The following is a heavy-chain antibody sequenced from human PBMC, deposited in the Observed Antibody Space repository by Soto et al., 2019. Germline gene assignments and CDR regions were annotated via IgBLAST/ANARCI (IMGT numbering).Heavy chain of an antibody. CDR2: IYYSGST. V-gene: IGHV4-61*01. Sequence: QVQLQESGPGLVKPSETLSLTCTVSGGSVSSGSYYWSWIRQPPGKGLEWIGYIYYSGSTNYNPSPNGPLPIPVATSKTQFSLKRSSVTAADTAVYYCASALYCGGGSCSFDPWGQGTLVTVSS. J-gene: IGHJ5*02. CDR3: ASALYCGGGSCSFDP. CDR1: GGSVSSGSYY. D-gene: IGHD2-15*01.